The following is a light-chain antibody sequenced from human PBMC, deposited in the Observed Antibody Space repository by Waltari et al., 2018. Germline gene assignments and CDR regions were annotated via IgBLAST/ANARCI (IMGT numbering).Light chain of an antibody. V-gene: IGLV2-14*03. CDR3: SSHTTSRTLV. CDR2: DVT. J-gene: IGLJ2*01. Sequence: QSALTQPASVSGSPGQSITISCTGSSDDVGRYKFVSWYQQHPGKVHKLLIFDVTDRPSGVSDRFSGSNSGNTASLSISGLQPEDEADYYCSSHTTSRTLVFGGGTRVTVL. CDR1: SDDVGRYKF.